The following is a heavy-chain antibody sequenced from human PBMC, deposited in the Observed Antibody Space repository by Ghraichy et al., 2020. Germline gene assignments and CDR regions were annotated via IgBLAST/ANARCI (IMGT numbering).Heavy chain of an antibody. CDR2: IYYSGST. Sequence: SQTLSLTCTVSGGSISSSSYYWGWIRQPPGKGLEWIGSIYYSGSTYYNPSLKSRVTISVDTSKNQFSLKLSSVTAADTAVYYCARHQPRNGRSGWYGEDAFDIWGQGTMVTVSS. D-gene: IGHD6-19*01. J-gene: IGHJ3*02. CDR1: GGSISSSSYY. V-gene: IGHV4-39*01. CDR3: ARHQPRNGRSGWYGEDAFDI.